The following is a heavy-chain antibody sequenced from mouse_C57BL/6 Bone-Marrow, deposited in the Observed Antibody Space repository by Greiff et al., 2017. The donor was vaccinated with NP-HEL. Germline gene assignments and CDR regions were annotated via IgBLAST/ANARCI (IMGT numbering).Heavy chain of an antibody. Sequence: QVQLQQSGPELVKPGASVKISCKASGYAFSSSWMNWVKQRPGKGLEWIGRIYPGDGDTNYNGKFKGKATLTADKSSSTAYMQLSSLTSEDAAVYFCARSRGLRQGGYFDYWGQGTTLTVSS. J-gene: IGHJ2*01. CDR3: ARSRGLRQGGYFDY. D-gene: IGHD2-4*01. CDR2: IYPGDGDT. V-gene: IGHV1-82*01. CDR1: GYAFSSSW.